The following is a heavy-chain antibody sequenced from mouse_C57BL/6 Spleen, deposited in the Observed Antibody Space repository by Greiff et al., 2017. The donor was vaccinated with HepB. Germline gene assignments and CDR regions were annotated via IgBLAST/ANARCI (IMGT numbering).Heavy chain of an antibody. CDR2: IYPGDGDT. D-gene: IGHD1-1*01. J-gene: IGHJ4*01. Sequence: VQLQQSGAELVKPGASVKISCKASGYAFSSYWMNWVKQRPGKGLEWIGQIYPGDGDTNYNGKFKGKATLTADKSSSKAYMQLSSLTSEDAAVYFCARWSSLYAMDYWGQGTSVTVSS. V-gene: IGHV1-80*01. CDR1: GYAFSSYW. CDR3: ARWSSLYAMDY.